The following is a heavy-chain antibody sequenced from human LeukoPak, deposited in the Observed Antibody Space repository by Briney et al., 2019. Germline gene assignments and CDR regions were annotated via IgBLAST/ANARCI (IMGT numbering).Heavy chain of an antibody. CDR1: GFTFRSYW. J-gene: IGHJ4*02. Sequence: GGSLRLSCAASGFTFRSYWMHWVRQAPGKGLVWVSRINGDGSSTTYADSVKGRFTISRDNARSTLYLQMNSLRAEDTAVYYCARGRYYLDYWGQGTLVTVTS. D-gene: IGHD3-16*01. CDR2: INGDGSST. CDR3: ARGRYYLDY. V-gene: IGHV3-74*01.